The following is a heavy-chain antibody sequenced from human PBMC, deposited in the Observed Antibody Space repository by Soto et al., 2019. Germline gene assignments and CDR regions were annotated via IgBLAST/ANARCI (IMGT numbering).Heavy chain of an antibody. CDR1: EDIFDGYW. V-gene: IGHV5-51*01. Sequence: GESLKISCKGSEDIFDGYWIDWVRQMPGKGLEWMGIIYPGDSDTRYSPSFQGQVTISADKSISTAYLQWSSLKASDTAMYYCASQYDFYAFDIWGQGTMVTVSS. D-gene: IGHD3-3*01. CDR2: IYPGDSDT. J-gene: IGHJ3*02. CDR3: ASQYDFYAFDI.